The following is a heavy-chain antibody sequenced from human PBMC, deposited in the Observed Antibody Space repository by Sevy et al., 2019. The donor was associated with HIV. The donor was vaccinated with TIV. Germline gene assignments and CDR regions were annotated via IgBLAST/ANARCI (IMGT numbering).Heavy chain of an antibody. J-gene: IGHJ4*02. D-gene: IGHD3-22*01. CDR2: IYPGDSDT. Sequence: GESLKISCKGFGYSFTNYWVAWVRQMPGKGLEWMGIIYPGDSDTRYSPSFQGQVTFSADKSISTAYLQWSSLKASDTAMYYCAINYYDSSGSPSYWVQGTLVTVSS. V-gene: IGHV5-51*01. CDR3: AINYYDSSGSPSY. CDR1: GYSFTNYW.